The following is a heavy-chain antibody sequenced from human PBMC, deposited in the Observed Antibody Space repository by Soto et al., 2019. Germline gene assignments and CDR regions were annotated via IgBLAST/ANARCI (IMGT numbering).Heavy chain of an antibody. V-gene: IGHV1-69*13. CDR3: ARDGIRGVIVPYYYYYGMDV. Sequence: GASVKVSCKASGGTFSSYAISWVRQAPGQGLEWMGGIIPIFGTANYAQKFQGRVTITADESTSTAYMELSSLRSEDTAVYYCARDGIRGVIVPYYYYYGMDVWGQGTTVTVSS. D-gene: IGHD3-10*01. CDR1: GGTFSSYA. CDR2: IIPIFGTA. J-gene: IGHJ6*02.